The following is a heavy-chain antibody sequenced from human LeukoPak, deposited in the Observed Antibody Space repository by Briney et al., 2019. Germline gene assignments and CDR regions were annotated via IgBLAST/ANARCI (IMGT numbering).Heavy chain of an antibody. J-gene: IGHJ4*02. CDR1: GFTFSSYA. V-gene: IGHV3-30-3*01. CDR2: ISYDGSTK. D-gene: IGHD1-26*01. CDR3: AKDRVAVEDLLGFDS. Sequence: PGGSLRVSCAASGFTFSSYAMHWVRQAPGKGLEWVAVISYDGSTKYYADSVKGRFTISRDNSKNTLFLQMNSLRVEDTAVYYCAKDRVAVEDLLGFDSWGQGTLVTVSS.